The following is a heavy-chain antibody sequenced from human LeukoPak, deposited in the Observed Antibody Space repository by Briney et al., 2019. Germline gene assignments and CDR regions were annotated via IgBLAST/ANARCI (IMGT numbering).Heavy chain of an antibody. D-gene: IGHD3-22*01. CDR3: ARDYDSSGYIDY. CDR1: GGSISSYY. V-gene: IGHV4-59*01. J-gene: IGHJ4*02. Sequence: SETLSLTCTVSGGSISSYYWSWIRQPPGKGLEWIGYIYYSGSTNYNPSLKSRVTISVDTSKNQFSLKLSSVTAADTAVYYCARDYDSSGYIDYWGQGTLVTVSS. CDR2: IYYSGST.